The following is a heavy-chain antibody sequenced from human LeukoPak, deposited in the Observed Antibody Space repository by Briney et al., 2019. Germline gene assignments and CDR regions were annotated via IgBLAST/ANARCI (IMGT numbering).Heavy chain of an antibody. CDR2: ISSSSSYI. CDR1: GFTFSSYA. J-gene: IGHJ4*02. CDR3: ARDWMATSLDY. V-gene: IGHV3-21*01. D-gene: IGHD5-24*01. Sequence: GGSLRLSCAASGFTFSSYAMHWVRQAPGKGLEWVSSISSSSSYIYYADSVKGRFTISRDNAKNSLYLQMNSLRAEDTAVYYCARDWMATSLDYWGQGTLVTVSS.